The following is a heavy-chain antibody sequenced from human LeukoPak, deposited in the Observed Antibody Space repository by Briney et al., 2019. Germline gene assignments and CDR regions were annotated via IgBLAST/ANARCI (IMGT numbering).Heavy chain of an antibody. J-gene: IGHJ3*02. V-gene: IGHV3-74*01. CDR2: ISSDGTST. D-gene: IGHD3/OR15-3a*01. Sequence: PGGSLRLSCAASGYTFRSNRMRWCRQAPGKGLVWVSRISSDGTSTTYADSVKGRFTISRDNAKNTLYLQLDSLRAEDTAIYYCATPASSDFLDMWGQGTRVTVSS. CDR1: GYTFRSNR. CDR3: ATPASSDFLDM.